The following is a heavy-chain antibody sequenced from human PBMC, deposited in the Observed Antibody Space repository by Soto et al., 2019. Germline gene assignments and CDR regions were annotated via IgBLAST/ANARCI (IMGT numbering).Heavy chain of an antibody. CDR1: GGSISSGGYS. Sequence: SETLSLTCAVSGGSISSGGYSWSWIRQPPGKGLEWIGYIYHSGSTYYNPSLKSRVTISVDTSKNQFSLKLSSVTAADTAVYYCARRGYSSSWYDHYYYYGMDVWGQGTTVTVSS. V-gene: IGHV4-30-2*01. J-gene: IGHJ6*02. D-gene: IGHD6-13*01. CDR2: IYHSGST. CDR3: ARRGYSSSWYDHYYYYGMDV.